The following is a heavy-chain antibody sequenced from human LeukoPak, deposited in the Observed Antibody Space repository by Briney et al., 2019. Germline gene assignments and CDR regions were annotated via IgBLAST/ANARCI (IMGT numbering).Heavy chain of an antibody. V-gene: IGHV1-69*13. CDR3: ARSVRATTQVLWKFDY. CDR1: GGTFSSYG. Sequence: SVKVSCKSSGGTFSSYGISWVRQAPGQGLEWMGGIISIFGTANYAQKFQGRVTIIADESTTTPYMELSSLRSEDTAVYYCARSVRATTQVLWKFDYWGQGTLVTVSS. CDR2: IISIFGTA. D-gene: IGHD2-2*01. J-gene: IGHJ4*02.